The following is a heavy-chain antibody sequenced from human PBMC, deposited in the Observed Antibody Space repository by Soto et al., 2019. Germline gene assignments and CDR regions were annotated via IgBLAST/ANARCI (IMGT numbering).Heavy chain of an antibody. Sequence: PSETLSLTCTVSGGSISSYYWGWIRQPPGKGLEWIGYIYYSGSTNYSPSLKSRVTISVDTSKNQFSLKLSSVTAADTAVYYCARRTWDCSGGSCYYYYYYMDVWGKGTTVTVSS. V-gene: IGHV4-59*01. CDR3: ARRTWDCSGGSCYYYYYYMDV. CDR2: IYYSGST. J-gene: IGHJ6*03. CDR1: GGSISSYY. D-gene: IGHD2-15*01.